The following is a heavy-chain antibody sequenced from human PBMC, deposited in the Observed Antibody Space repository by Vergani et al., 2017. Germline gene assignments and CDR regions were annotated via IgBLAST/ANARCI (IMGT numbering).Heavy chain of an antibody. CDR1: GFTSNQYG. D-gene: IGHD1-14*01. CDR2: TWYDGKNK. Sequence: QVQLLESGGGVVQPGRSLRFSCAASGFTSNQYGMHWVGEALSKGLEWVAVTWYDGKNKQYADAMKGRFTNSRDNSKSTMYMQMNSRREEDTGVYYCAGDLRLLYNRFDPWGQGTLVTVSS. CDR3: AGDLRLLYNRFDP. V-gene: IGHV3-33*01. J-gene: IGHJ5*02.